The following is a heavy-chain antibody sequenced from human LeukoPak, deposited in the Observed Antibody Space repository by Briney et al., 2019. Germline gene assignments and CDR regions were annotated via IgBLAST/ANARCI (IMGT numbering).Heavy chain of an antibody. D-gene: IGHD3-10*01. CDR3: ARTDMVGGVTIPFDY. CDR1: GGFFSGYY. J-gene: IGHJ4*02. CDR2: IYYSEST. Sequence: SETLSLTCTVSGGFFSGYYWSWIRQPPGKRLEWIGYIYYSESTNYNPSLKSRVTISLDTSKNQFSLNLSSVTAADTAVYYCARTDMVGGVTIPFDYWGQGTLVTVSS. V-gene: IGHV4-59*01.